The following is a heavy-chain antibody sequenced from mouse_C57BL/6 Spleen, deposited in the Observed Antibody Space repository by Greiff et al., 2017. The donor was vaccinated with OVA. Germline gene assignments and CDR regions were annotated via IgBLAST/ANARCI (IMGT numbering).Heavy chain of an antibody. CDR2: INPYNGDT. J-gene: IGHJ1*03. V-gene: IGHV1-20*01. Sequence: EVQLQQSGPELVKPGDSVKISCKASGYSFTGYFMNWVMQSHGKSLEWIGRINPYNGDTFYNQKFKGKATLTVDKSSSTAHMELRSLTSEDSAVYYCARITTVVGGYFDVWGTGTTVTVSS. CDR3: ARITTVVGGYFDV. CDR1: GYSFTGYF. D-gene: IGHD1-1*01.